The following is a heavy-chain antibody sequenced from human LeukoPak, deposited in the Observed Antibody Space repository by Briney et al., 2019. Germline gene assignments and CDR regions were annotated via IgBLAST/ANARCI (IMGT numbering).Heavy chain of an antibody. CDR2: IIPIFGTA. D-gene: IGHD3-22*01. V-gene: IGHV1-69*01. Sequence: SVKVSCNASGGTFSSYAISRVRQAPGQGLEWMGGIIPIFGTANYAQKFQGRVTITADESTSTAYMELSSLRSEDTAVYYCASHYYDSSGYYYGFDYWGQGTLVTVSS. CDR1: GGTFSSYA. J-gene: IGHJ4*02. CDR3: ASHYYDSSGYYYGFDY.